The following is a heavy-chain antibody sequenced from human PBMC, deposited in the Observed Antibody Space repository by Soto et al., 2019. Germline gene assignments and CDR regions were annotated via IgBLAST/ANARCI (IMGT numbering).Heavy chain of an antibody. V-gene: IGHV1-69*13. CDR1: GGTFSSYA. J-gene: IGHJ5*02. D-gene: IGHD3-22*01. Sequence: GASVKVSCKASGGTFSSYAISWVRQAPGQGLEWMGGIIPIFGTANYAQKFQGRVTITADESTSTAYMELSSLRSEDTAVYYCARARAPTGRYYDSSGYYSTPHWFDPWGQGTLVTVSS. CDR3: ARARAPTGRYYDSSGYYSTPHWFDP. CDR2: IIPIFGTA.